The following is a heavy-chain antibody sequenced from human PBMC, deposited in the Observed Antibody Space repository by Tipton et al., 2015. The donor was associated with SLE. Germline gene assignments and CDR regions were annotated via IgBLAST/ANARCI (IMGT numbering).Heavy chain of an antibody. Sequence: TLSLTCAVYGGSFSGYYWSWIRQPPGKGLEWVGTVYYTGNTFYNPSVKSRVTISLDTSKHQISLKLTSVTASDTGIYYCARQGEYSDSSGFWLDPWGQGTLVTVSS. CDR1: GGSFSGYY. J-gene: IGHJ5*02. CDR3: ARQGEYSDSSGFWLDP. D-gene: IGHD5-18*01. CDR2: VYYTGNT. V-gene: IGHV4-34*01.